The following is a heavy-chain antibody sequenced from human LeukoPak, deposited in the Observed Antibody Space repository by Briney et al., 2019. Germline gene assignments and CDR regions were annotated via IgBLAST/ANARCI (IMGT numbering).Heavy chain of an antibody. Sequence: PGRSLRLSCAASGFTFSSYAMHWVRQAPGKGLEWVANIKQDGSEKYYVDSVKGRFTISRDNAENSLYLQMNSLRAEDTAVYYCARDSMIVVVPDAFDIWGQGTMVTVSS. J-gene: IGHJ3*02. V-gene: IGHV3-7*01. D-gene: IGHD3-22*01. CDR3: ARDSMIVVVPDAFDI. CDR2: IKQDGSEK. CDR1: GFTFSSYA.